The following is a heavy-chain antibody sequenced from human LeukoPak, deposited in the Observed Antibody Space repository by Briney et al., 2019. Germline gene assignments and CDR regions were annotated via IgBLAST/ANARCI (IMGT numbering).Heavy chain of an antibody. CDR2: IYYSGST. V-gene: IGHV4-39*01. CDR3: ARGIAAAGTGY. Sequence: SETLSLTCTVSGGSISSSSYYWGWIRQPPGKGLEWIGSIYYSGSTYYNPSLKSRVTISVDTSKNQFSLKLSSATAADTAVYYCARGIAAAGTGYWGQGTLVTLSS. J-gene: IGHJ4*02. CDR1: GGSISSSSYY. D-gene: IGHD6-13*01.